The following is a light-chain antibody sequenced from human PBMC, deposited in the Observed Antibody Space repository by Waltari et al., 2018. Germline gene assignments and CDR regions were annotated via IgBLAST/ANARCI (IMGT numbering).Light chain of an antibody. CDR2: DTS. V-gene: IGKV3-11*01. CDR1: QSVNWY. CDR3: QQRRNWPLT. J-gene: IGKJ4*01. Sequence: EIVLTQSQATLSLSPGERATLSCRASQSVNWYLAWYQQRPGQAPRLLIFDTSNRATGIPSMFSGSGSETDFTLTISSLEPDDSAVYYCQQRRNWPLTFGGGTKVEIK.